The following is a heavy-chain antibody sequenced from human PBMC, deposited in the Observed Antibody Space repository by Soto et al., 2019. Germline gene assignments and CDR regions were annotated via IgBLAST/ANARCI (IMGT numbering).Heavy chain of an antibody. V-gene: IGHV4-34*01. CDR1: GGSFSGYY. D-gene: IGHD2-2*01. J-gene: IGHJ4*02. CDR3: ARLVDPGHFDY. Sequence: SETLSLTCAVYGGSFSGYYWSWIRQPPGKGLEWIGEINHSGSTNYNPSLKSRVTISVDTSKNQFSLKLSSVTAADTAAYYCARLVDPGHFDYWGQGTLVTVSS. CDR2: INHSGST.